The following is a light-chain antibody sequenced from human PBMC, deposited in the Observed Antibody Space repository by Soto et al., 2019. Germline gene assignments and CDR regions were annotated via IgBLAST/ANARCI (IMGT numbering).Light chain of an antibody. CDR3: QQYGSSPRT. Sequence: DIVLTQSPGTLSLSPGERATLSCRASQTVSSSSLAWYQQKPGQAPRLLIFGASTRAPGFPDRFSGSGSGTDFTLTISRLEPEDFAVYYCQQYGSSPRTFGQGTKVDIK. J-gene: IGKJ1*01. CDR1: QTVSSSS. CDR2: GAS. V-gene: IGKV3-20*01.